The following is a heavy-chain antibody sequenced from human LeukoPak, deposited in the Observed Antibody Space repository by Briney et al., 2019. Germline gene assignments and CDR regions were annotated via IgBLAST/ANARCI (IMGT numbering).Heavy chain of an antibody. CDR1: GFTFNTYG. CDR3: ASAYSAGWFGY. CDR2: IWYDGSKK. V-gene: IGHV3-33*01. Sequence: GGSLRLSCVASGFTFNTYGMHWVRQAPGKGLEWVAVIWYDGSKKFYADSVNGRFTISRDDSRNTLYLQMSGLRADDTAIYYCASAYSAGWFGYWGQGTPVTVSS. D-gene: IGHD3-16*01. J-gene: IGHJ5*01.